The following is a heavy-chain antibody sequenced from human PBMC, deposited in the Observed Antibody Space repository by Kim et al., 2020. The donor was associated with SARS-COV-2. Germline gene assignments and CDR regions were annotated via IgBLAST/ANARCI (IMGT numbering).Heavy chain of an antibody. D-gene: IGHD1-1*01. CDR3: ATGESHNWSFFDY. J-gene: IGHJ4*02. Sequence: SAYGEGRLAISRDNSKKTLYLQMNSLRAEDTALYYCATGESHNWSFFDYWGQGTLVTVSS. V-gene: IGHV3-23*01.